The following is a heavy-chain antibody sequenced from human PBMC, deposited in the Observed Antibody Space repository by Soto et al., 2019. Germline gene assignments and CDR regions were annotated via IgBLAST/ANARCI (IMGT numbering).Heavy chain of an antibody. CDR3: ARGPTVTTTYYFDY. D-gene: IGHD4-17*01. J-gene: IGHJ4*02. Sequence: SETLSLTCAVYGGSFSGYYWSWIRQPPGKGLEWIGEINHSVSTNYNPSLKSRVTISVGTSKNQFSLKLSSVTAADTAVYYCARGPTVTTTYYFDYWGQGTLVTVSS. CDR1: GGSFSGYY. V-gene: IGHV4-34*01. CDR2: INHSVST.